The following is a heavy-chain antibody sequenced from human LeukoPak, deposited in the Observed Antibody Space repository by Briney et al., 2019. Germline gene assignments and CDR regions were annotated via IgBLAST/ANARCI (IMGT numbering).Heavy chain of an antibody. D-gene: IGHD6-13*01. J-gene: IGHJ4*02. CDR3: AKDGPAAGSTSFDY. V-gene: IGHV3-30*02. CDR2: IRYDGSNK. Sequence: PGGSLRLSCAASGFTFSSYGMHWVRQAPGKGLEWVAFIRYDGSNKYYADSVKGRFTISRDNSKNTLYLRMNSLRAEDTAVYYCAKDGPAAGSTSFDYWGQGTLVTVSS. CDR1: GFTFSSYG.